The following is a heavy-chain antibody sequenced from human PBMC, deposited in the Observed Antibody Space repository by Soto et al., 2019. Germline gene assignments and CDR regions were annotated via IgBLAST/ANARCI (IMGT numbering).Heavy chain of an antibody. Sequence: GGSLRLSCAASGYTFSSYWMSWVRQAPGKGLEWVANIKQDGSEKYYVDSVKGRFTISRDNRKNSLYLQMNSLRAEDTAVYYCARDRYGGNSESVDYWGQGTLVTVSS. J-gene: IGHJ4*02. CDR2: IKQDGSEK. D-gene: IGHD4-17*01. CDR1: GYTFSSYW. V-gene: IGHV3-7*05. CDR3: ARDRYGGNSESVDY.